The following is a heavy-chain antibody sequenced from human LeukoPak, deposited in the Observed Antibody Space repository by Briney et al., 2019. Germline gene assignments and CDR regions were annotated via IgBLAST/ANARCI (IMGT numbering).Heavy chain of an antibody. CDR2: ISHSGST. CDR1: GGSFSGYY. CDR3: ASRGMVRGVISLDY. Sequence: SETLSLTCAVYGGSFSGYYWSWIRQPPGKGLEWIGEISHSGSTNYNPSLKSRVIISVDTSKNQFSLKLSSVTAADTAVYYCASRGMVRGVISLDYWGQGTLVTVSS. D-gene: IGHD3-10*01. V-gene: IGHV4-34*01. J-gene: IGHJ4*02.